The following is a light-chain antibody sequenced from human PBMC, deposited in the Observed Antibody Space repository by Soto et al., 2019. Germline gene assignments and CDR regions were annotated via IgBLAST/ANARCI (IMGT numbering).Light chain of an antibody. CDR1: SSDVGGYNH. Sequence: QSVLTQPASVSWSPGQSITISCTVTSSDVGGYNHVSWYQHHPGKAPKLIIYEVTNRPSGVSNRFSGSKSGNTASLTISGLQAEDEADYYCSSYTSSTTYVFATGTKVTVL. CDR3: SSYTSSTTYV. V-gene: IGLV2-14*01. J-gene: IGLJ1*01. CDR2: EVT.